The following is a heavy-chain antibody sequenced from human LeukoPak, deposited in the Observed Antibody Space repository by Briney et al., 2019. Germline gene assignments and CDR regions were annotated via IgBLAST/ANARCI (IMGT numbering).Heavy chain of an antibody. CDR2: LDHSGNT. J-gene: IGHJ3*01. CDR3: VRGQEKYYDSSAFT. D-gene: IGHD3-22*01. CDR1: GGSFSGYY. Sequence: PSETLSLTCAVYGGSFSGYYWSWIRQPPGKGLEWIGELDHSGNTNYNPSLKRRVTISKDTSKNQFSLRLSSVTAADTAVYYCVRGQEKYYDSSAFTWGQGTMVTISS. V-gene: IGHV4-34*01.